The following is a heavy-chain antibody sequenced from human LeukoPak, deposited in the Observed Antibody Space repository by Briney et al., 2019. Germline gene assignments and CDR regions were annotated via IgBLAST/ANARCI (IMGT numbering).Heavy chain of an antibody. CDR3: ARDLGNSSGWYGFDY. Sequence: ASVKVSCKASGYTFTGYYMHWVRQAPGQGLEWMGWINPNSGGTNYAQKFQGRVTITADESTSTAYMELSSLRSEDTAVYYCARDLGNSSGWYGFDYWGQGTLVTVSS. CDR1: GYTFTGYY. V-gene: IGHV1-2*02. CDR2: INPNSGGT. J-gene: IGHJ4*02. D-gene: IGHD6-19*01.